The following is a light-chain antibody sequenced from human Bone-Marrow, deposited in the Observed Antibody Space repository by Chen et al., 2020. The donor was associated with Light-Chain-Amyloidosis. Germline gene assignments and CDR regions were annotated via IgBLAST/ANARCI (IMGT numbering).Light chain of an antibody. V-gene: IGLV3-21*02. Sequence: SYLLTPPSSVSVAPGQPATIACGGNNIGSTSVNWYQQTPGQAPLLVVYDDSDRPSGIPERLSGSNSGTTATLTISRVDADDEAEYYCQVWDRSCDSPVFGGGTKLTVL. CDR1: NIGSTS. J-gene: IGLJ3*02. CDR3: QVWDRSCDSPV. CDR2: DDS.